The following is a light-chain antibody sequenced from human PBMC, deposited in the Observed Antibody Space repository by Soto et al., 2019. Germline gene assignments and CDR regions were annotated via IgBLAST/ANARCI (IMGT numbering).Light chain of an antibody. CDR3: CSYAGSYTLV. J-gene: IGLJ3*02. CDR1: SSDVGGYNY. V-gene: IGLV2-11*01. CDR2: EVS. Sequence: QSALTQPRSVSGSPGQSVTISCTGTSSDVGGYNYVSWYQHHPGKAPKVMVHEVSNRPSGVPDRFSGSKSGNTASLTISGLQAEDEADYYCCSYAGSYTLVFGGGTQLTVL.